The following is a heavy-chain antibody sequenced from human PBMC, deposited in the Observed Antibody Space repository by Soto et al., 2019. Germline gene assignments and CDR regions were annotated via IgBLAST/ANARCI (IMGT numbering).Heavy chain of an antibody. J-gene: IGHJ5*02. CDR1: GFTFSSYA. V-gene: IGHV3-23*01. CDR3: AKEPYQPVDTATGWFDP. CDR2: ISGSGGST. Sequence: GGSLRLSCAASGFTFSSYAMSWVRQAPGKGLEWVSAISGSGGSTYYADSVKGRFTISRDNSKNTLYLQMNSLRAEDTAVYYCAKEPYQPVDTATGWFDPWGQGTLVTVSS. D-gene: IGHD5-18*01.